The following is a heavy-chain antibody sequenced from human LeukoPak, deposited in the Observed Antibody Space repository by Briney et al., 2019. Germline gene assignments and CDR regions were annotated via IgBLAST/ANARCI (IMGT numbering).Heavy chain of an antibody. V-gene: IGHV4-39*01. D-gene: IGHD3-16*01. CDR1: GGSMNTSIYY. CDR3: ARYEYYFDY. CDR2: IYYRGST. Sequence: PSETLSLTCTVSGGSMNTSIYYWGWIRQPPGQGLEWIGSIYYRGSTYYNPSLKSRVTISVDTSKKQFSLKLSSVTAADTAVYYCARYEYYFDYWGQGTLVTVSS. J-gene: IGHJ4*02.